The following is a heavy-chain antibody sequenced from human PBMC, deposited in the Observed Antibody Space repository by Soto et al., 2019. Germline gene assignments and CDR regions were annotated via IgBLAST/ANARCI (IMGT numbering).Heavy chain of an antibody. CDR1: GYTFTGYY. Sequence: GASVKVSCKASGYTFTGYYMHWVRQAPGQGLEWMGWINPNSGGTNYAQKFQGWVTMTRDTSISTAYMELSRLRSDDTTVYYCARGGGWLPNYYYYYGMDVWGQRTKVTVS. CDR3: ARGGGWLPNYYYYYGMDV. J-gene: IGHJ6*02. V-gene: IGHV1-2*04. CDR2: INPNSGGT. D-gene: IGHD5-12*01.